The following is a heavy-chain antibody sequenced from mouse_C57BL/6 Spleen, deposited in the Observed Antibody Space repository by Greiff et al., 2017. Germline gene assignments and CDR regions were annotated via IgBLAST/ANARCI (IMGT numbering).Heavy chain of an antibody. CDR1: GYTFTSYW. Sequence: VQLQQSGTVLARPGASVKMSCKTSGYTFTSYWMHWVKQRPGQGLEWIGAIFPGNSDTSYNQQFKGKAKMTAVPSASTAYMELSSRTNEDSAVYYCTRDWVLLRYLSFDYWGQGTTLTVSS. J-gene: IGHJ2*01. CDR2: IFPGNSDT. CDR3: TRDWVLLRYLSFDY. V-gene: IGHV1-5*01. D-gene: IGHD1-1*01.